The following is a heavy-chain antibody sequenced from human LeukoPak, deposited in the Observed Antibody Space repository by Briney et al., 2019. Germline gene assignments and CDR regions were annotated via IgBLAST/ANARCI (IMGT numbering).Heavy chain of an antibody. J-gene: IGHJ4*02. CDR3: AKLRDPGMLRPFDY. CDR2: FSDSSGNT. V-gene: IGHV3-23*01. D-gene: IGHD3-10*01. Sequence: QTGGSLRLSCAASGFTFSSYAMNWVRQAPGKGLEWVSGFSDSSGNTYYADSVKGRFTISRDNSKNTLYLQMNSLRAEDTAVYYCAKLRDPGMLRPFDYWGQGTLVTVSS. CDR1: GFTFSSYA.